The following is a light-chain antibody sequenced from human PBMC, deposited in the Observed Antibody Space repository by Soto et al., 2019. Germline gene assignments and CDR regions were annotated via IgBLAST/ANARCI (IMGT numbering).Light chain of an antibody. J-gene: IGLJ1*01. CDR3: SSYTSSTNYV. CDR1: SSDVGGYNF. CDR2: EVS. V-gene: IGLV2-14*01. Sequence: QSALTQPPSASGSPGQSVTISCTGTSSDVGGYNFVSWYQQHPGKAPKFMIYEVSYRPSGISNRFSGSKSGNTASLTISGLQAEDEADYYCSSYTSSTNYVFGTGTKLTVL.